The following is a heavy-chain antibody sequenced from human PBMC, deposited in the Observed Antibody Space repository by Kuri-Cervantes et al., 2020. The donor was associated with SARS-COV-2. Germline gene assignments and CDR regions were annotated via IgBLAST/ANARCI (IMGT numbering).Heavy chain of an antibody. J-gene: IGHJ6*02. CDR2: ISAYNGNT. V-gene: IGHV1-18*01. Sequence: ASVKVSCKASGYNFTSYGISWVRQAPGQGLEWMGWISAYNGNTNYAQKLQGRVTMTTDTSTSTAYMELRSLRSDDTAVYYCARERGGYYGSVRRGYYYYGMDVWGQGTTVTVSS. CDR1: GYNFTSYG. D-gene: IGHD3-10*01. CDR3: ARERGGYYGSVRRGYYYYGMDV.